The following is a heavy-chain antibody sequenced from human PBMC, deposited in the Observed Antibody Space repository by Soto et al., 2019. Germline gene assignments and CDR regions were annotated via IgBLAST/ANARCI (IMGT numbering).Heavy chain of an antibody. CDR1: GFPLSTSGVG. CDR3: AHRPSYCSGGSCYSGFDY. D-gene: IGHD2-15*01. J-gene: IGHJ4*02. CDR2: IYWDDDK. V-gene: IGHV2-5*02. Sequence: SGPTLVNPTQTLTLTCTFSGFPLSTSGVGVGWIRQPPGKALEWLALIYWDDDKRYSPSLKSRLTITKDTSKNQVVLTMTNMDPVDTATYYCAHRPSYCSGGSCYSGFDYWGQGTLVTVSS.